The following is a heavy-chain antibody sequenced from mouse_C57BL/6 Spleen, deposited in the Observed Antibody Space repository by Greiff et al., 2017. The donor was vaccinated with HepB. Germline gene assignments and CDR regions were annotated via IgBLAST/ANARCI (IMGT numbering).Heavy chain of an antibody. J-gene: IGHJ1*03. CDR2: ISYDGSN. CDR1: GYSITSGYY. D-gene: IGHD1-1*01. CDR3: ARERSPYWYFDV. V-gene: IGHV3-6*01. Sequence: ESGPGLVKPSQSLSLTCSVTGYSITSGYYWNWIRQFPGNKLEWMGYISYDGSNNYNPSLKNRISITRDTSKNQFFLKLNSVTTEDTATYYCARERSPYWYFDVWGTGTTVTVSS.